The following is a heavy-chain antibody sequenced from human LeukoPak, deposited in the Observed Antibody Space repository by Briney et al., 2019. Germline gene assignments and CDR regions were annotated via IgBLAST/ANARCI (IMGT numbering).Heavy chain of an antibody. Sequence: QVQLQEPGPGLVKPSGTLSLTCAVSGGSISSSNWWSWVRQPPGKGLEWIGEIYHSGSTNYNPSLKSRVTISVDKSKNQFSLKLSSVTAADTAVYYCAREGQQLVLSRAFDIWGQGTMVTVSS. CDR1: GGSISSSNW. CDR3: AREGQQLVLSRAFDI. CDR2: IYHSGST. V-gene: IGHV4-4*02. D-gene: IGHD6-13*01. J-gene: IGHJ3*02.